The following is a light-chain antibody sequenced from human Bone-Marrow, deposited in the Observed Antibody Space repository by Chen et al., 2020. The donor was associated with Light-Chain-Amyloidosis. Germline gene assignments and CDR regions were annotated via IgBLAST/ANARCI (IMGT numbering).Light chain of an antibody. CDR1: NIGSTS. J-gene: IGLJ3*02. Sequence: SYVLTQPSSVSVAPGQTVTIACGGNNIGSTSVHWYQQTPGQAPLLVVYDDSDRPSGIPERLSGSNAGNTATLTISRVEAGDEADYDCQVWDRSSDRPVFGGGTKLTVL. CDR2: DDS. CDR3: QVWDRSSDRPV. V-gene: IGLV3-21*02.